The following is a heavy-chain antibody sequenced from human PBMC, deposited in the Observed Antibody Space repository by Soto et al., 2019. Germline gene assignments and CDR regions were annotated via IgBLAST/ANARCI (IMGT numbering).Heavy chain of an antibody. CDR1: GFTFSSYG. CDR2: ISYDGSNK. CDR3: AKDMQLWLKFYYYYYGMDV. J-gene: IGHJ6*02. Sequence: PGGSLRLSCAASGFTFSSYGMHWVRQAPGKGLEWVAVISYDGSNKYYADSVKGRFTISRDNSKNTLYLQMNSLRAEDTAVYYCAKDMQLWLKFYYYYYGMDVWGQGTTVTVSS. D-gene: IGHD5-18*01. V-gene: IGHV3-30*18.